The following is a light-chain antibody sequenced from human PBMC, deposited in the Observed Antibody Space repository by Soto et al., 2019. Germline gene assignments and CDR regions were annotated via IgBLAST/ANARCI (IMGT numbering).Light chain of an antibody. V-gene: IGKV4-1*01. CDR2: WAS. J-gene: IGKJ3*01. CDR3: QQYYTTPFT. CDR1: QSVLYSSNNKNY. Sequence: DIVMTQSPDSLAVSLGERATINCKASQSVLYSSNNKNYLAWYQQKPGQPPKVLIYWASTRESGVPDRFSGSGSGKDFTLTISSLQAEDVAVYYCQQYYTTPFTCGPGTKVDIK.